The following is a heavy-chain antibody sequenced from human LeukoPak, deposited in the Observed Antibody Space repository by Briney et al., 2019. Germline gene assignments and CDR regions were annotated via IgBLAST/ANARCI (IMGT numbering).Heavy chain of an antibody. D-gene: IGHD2-2*03. J-gene: IGHJ6*04. V-gene: IGHV1-3*01. CDR2: INADNGNT. CDR3: ARSWIEDYYYGMDV. Sequence: VASVKVSCKASGYTFTSYAIHWVRQAPGQRLEWMGWINADNGNTKYSQNFQGRVTITRDTSATTAYVELSSLRSEDTAVYYCARSWIEDYYYGMDVWGKGTSVTVSS. CDR1: GYTFTSYA.